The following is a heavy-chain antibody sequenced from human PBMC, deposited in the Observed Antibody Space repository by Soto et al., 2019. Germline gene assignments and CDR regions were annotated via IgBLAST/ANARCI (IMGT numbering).Heavy chain of an antibody. J-gene: IGHJ6*03. V-gene: IGHV4-34*01. CDR1: GGSFSGYY. Sequence: SETLSLTCAVYGGSFSGYYWSWIRQPPGKGLEWIGEINHSGSTKYNPSLKSRVTISVDTSKNQFSLKLSSVTAADTAVYYCARVYVPYYYYYMDVWGKGTTVTVSS. CDR2: INHSGST. CDR3: ARVYVPYYYYYMDV. D-gene: IGHD3-16*01.